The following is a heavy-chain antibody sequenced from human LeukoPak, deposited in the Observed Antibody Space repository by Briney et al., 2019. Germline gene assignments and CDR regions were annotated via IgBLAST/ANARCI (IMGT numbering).Heavy chain of an antibody. D-gene: IGHD3-9*01. CDR1: GGTFNSSG. Sequence: SVKVSCKASGGTFNSSGISWVRQAPGQGLEWVGGIISFFGAAHYIQKFQGRLTITADESTSTAYMELCSLTSEDTAVYYCTRDPSVDYDLLSHWFDPWGQGTLVTVSS. CDR3: TRDPSVDYDLLSHWFDP. CDR2: IISFFGAA. J-gene: IGHJ5*02. V-gene: IGHV1-69*01.